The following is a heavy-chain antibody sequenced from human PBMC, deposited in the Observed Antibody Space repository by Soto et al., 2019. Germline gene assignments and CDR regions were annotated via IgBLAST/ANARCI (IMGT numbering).Heavy chain of an antibody. CDR3: ATESGSTYGYFDN. Sequence: ASETLSLTCTVSGGSVTSDEDYWTWIRQSPGKGLEWIGYISNSGSTGYNPSLKTRLSMSVDRSKNQFTLRLTSVTAADTAVYFCATESGSTYGYFDNWGQGTQVTVSS. D-gene: IGHD5-18*01. J-gene: IGHJ4*02. CDR1: GGSVTSDEDY. CDR2: ISNSGST. V-gene: IGHV4-30-4*01.